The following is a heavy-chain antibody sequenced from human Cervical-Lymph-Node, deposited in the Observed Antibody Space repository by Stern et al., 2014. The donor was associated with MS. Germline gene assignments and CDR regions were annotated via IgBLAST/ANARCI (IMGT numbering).Heavy chain of an antibody. Sequence: VQLVESGAEVKKPGASVKVSCKTSGYTFTSDDINWVRQASGQGLEWMGWMNPASGDTGYAQKIPGRLNLTRDTYLSTAYLGIATLRSEDPAVYYCTKAGDSWGQGTLVIVSS. V-gene: IGHV1-8*01. CDR1: GYTFTSDD. CDR3: TKAGDS. J-gene: IGHJ4*02. CDR2: MNPASGDT.